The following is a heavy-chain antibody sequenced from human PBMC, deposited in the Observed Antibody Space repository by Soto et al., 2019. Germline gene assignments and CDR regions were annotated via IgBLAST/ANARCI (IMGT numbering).Heavy chain of an antibody. J-gene: IGHJ4*02. CDR1: GFTFSSYE. Sequence: PGGSLRLSCAASGFTFSSYEMNWVRQAPGKGLEWVSYISSSGSTIYYADSVKGRFTISRDNAKNSLYLQMNSLRAEDTAVYYCALYCGGDCYPEALDYWGQGTLVTVSS. CDR2: ISSSGSTI. D-gene: IGHD2-21*02. V-gene: IGHV3-48*03. CDR3: ALYCGGDCYPEALDY.